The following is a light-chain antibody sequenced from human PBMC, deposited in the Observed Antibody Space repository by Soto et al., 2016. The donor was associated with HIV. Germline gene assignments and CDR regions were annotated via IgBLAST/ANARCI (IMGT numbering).Light chain of an antibody. Sequence: SYELIQPPSVSVVPGKTAEINCGGNNIGSKTVQWYQQKPGQAPVVVVYDDKDWPPGIPERFSGSNSGNTATLTINRVEAGDEADYYCQVWDSSSDHVVFGGGTKLTVL. CDR3: QVWDSSSDHVV. V-gene: IGLV3-21*03. J-gene: IGLJ2*01. CDR2: DDK. CDR1: NIGSKT.